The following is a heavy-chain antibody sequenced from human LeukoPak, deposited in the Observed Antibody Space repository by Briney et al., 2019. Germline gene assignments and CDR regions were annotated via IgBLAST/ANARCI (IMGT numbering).Heavy chain of an antibody. D-gene: IGHD6-19*01. CDR2: ISGSASGVTT. CDR1: GFSFSTYA. V-gene: IGHV3-23*01. CDR3: AKNDFGSGWVGDY. Sequence: GGSLRLSCAASGFSFSTYAMSWVRQAPGKGLEWVSAISGSASGVTTYYADSAKGRFTISRDNSKNTLYLQMNNLRAEDTAVYYCAKNDFGSGWVGDYWGQGTLVTVSS. J-gene: IGHJ4*02.